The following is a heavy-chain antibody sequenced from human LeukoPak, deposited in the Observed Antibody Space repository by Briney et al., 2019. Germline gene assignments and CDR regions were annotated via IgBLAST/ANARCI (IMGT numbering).Heavy chain of an antibody. D-gene: IGHD4-11*01. CDR2: IFSGGST. V-gene: IGHV3-53*04. CDR3: ARDRGGTTGYAFDI. CDR1: GFTFSSYS. Sequence: HPGGSLRLSCAASGFTFSSYSMNWVRQAPGKGLEWVSVIFSGGSTYYADSVRGRFTISRHNSMNTLYLQMNSLRAEDTAVYYCARDRGGTTGYAFDIWGRGTMVTVSS. J-gene: IGHJ3*02.